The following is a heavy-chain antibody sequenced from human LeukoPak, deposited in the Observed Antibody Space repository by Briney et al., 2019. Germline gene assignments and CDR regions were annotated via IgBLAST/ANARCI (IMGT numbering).Heavy chain of an antibody. CDR2: ISRSGSTK. CDR3: AKDLNYDSSGYFLSLGAFDI. D-gene: IGHD3-22*01. CDR1: GFTFSDYN. Sequence: GGSLRLSCAASGFTFSDYNMRWIRQAPGKGLEWVSSISRSGSTKYYADSVKGRFTISRDNSKNTLYLQMNSLRAEDTAVYYCAKDLNYDSSGYFLSLGAFDIWGQGTMVTVSS. J-gene: IGHJ3*02. V-gene: IGHV3-11*01.